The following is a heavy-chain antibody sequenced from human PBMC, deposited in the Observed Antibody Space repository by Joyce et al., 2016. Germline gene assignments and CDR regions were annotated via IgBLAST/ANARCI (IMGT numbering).Heavy chain of an antibody. CDR2: ISSKGGST. CDR3: VKRESINGSLGYFFDY. V-gene: IGHV3-64D*06. Sequence: CSTSGFTFSNYGMHWVRQAPGKWLEYVSGISSKGGSTYYADFVKGRFTISRDNSKNTLYLQMSSLRAEDTAVYDCVKRESINGSLGYFFDYWGQGTLVTVSS. J-gene: IGHJ4*02. D-gene: IGHD3-16*01. CDR1: GFTFSNYG.